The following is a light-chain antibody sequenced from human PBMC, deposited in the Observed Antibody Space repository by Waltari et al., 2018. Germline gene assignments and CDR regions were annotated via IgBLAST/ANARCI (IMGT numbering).Light chain of an antibody. J-gene: IGKJ1*01. CDR2: GAS. V-gene: IGKV1-8*01. CDR3: QQYDTYPWT. Sequence: AIRITQSPSSLSASTGDRVTITCRASQGISNFLAWYQQKPGTAPKLLIYGASTLQSWVPSRFSGSGSGTDFTLTISCLQSEDFATYYCQQYDTYPWTFGQGTKVEIK. CDR1: QGISNF.